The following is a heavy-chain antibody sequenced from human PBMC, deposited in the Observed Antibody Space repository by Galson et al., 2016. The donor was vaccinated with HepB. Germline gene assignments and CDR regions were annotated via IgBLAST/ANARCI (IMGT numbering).Heavy chain of an antibody. Sequence: SLRLSCAASGFMFSSCAMSWVRQAPGKGLEWVSGINGGGTVTKYADSVKGRFTISRDNSKNTLYLQMNSLRAEDTAVYYCANLEWSFPGGFWGQGTLVTVCS. D-gene: IGHD3-3*01. V-gene: IGHV3-23*01. CDR2: INGGGTVT. J-gene: IGHJ4*02. CDR3: ANLEWSFPGGF. CDR1: GFMFSSCA.